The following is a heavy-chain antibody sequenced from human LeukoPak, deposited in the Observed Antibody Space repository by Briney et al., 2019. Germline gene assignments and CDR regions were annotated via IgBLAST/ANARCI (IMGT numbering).Heavy chain of an antibody. CDR2: INSDGSST. CDR3: ARDRGRYYDSRGFYWGYYFDS. Sequence: GGSLRLSCAASGFTFSSYWMRWVRQAPGKGLVWVSRINSDGSSTSYADSVKGRSTISRDNSKATLYLKMSSVRVDDTAVYYCARDRGRYYDSRGFYWGYYFDSWGQGILVTVST. CDR1: GFTFSSYW. J-gene: IGHJ4*02. V-gene: IGHV3-74*01. D-gene: IGHD3-22*01.